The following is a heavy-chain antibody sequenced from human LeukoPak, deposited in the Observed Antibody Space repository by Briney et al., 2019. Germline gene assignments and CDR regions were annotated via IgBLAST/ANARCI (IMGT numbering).Heavy chain of an antibody. CDR3: ARDKVIASAGTPNWFDP. D-gene: IGHD6-13*01. J-gene: IGHJ5*02. CDR1: GYTFTSYG. CDR2: ISAYDGNT. Sequence: ASVEVSCKASGYTFTSYGISWVRQAPGQGLEWVGWISAYDGNTNYAQRFQDRVTMTTDTSTTTAYMELRSLKSDDTAVYYCARDKVIASAGTPNWFDPWGQGTLVTVSS. V-gene: IGHV1-18*01.